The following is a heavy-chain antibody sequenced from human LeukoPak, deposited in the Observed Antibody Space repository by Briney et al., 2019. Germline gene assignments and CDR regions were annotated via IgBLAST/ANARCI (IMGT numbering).Heavy chain of an antibody. J-gene: IGHJ4*02. Sequence: MASETLSLTCTVSGGSVSSGSYYWSWIRQPPGKGLEWIGYIYCSGSTNYNPSLKSRVTISVDTSKNQFSLKLSSVTAADTAVYYCARVARSGYDFWSGYSYFDYWGQGTLVTVSS. D-gene: IGHD3-3*01. CDR3: ARVARSGYDFWSGYSYFDY. CDR1: GGSVSSGSYY. CDR2: IYCSGST. V-gene: IGHV4-61*01.